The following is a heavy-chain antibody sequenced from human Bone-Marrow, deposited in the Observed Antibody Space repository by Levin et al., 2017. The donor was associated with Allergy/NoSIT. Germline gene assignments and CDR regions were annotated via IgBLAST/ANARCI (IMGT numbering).Heavy chain of an antibody. CDR3: ARGITIFGVVLAVNDAFDI. CDR1: GGSISSGIYF. J-gene: IGHJ3*02. Sequence: SCTVSGGSISSGIYFWSWIRHLPGKGLEWIGYVSYSGITFYNPSLKSRVTISVDKSKKLFSLNLSSVTAADTAVYYCARGITIFGVVLAVNDAFDIWGQGTMVTVSS. V-gene: IGHV4-31*03. CDR2: VSYSGIT. D-gene: IGHD3-3*01.